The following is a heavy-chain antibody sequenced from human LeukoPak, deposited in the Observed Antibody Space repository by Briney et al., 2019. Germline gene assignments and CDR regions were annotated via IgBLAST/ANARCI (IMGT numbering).Heavy chain of an antibody. CDR2: IYHSGST. J-gene: IGHJ6*02. V-gene: IGHV4-59*12. CDR3: ARGVTPNSYYYGMDV. Sequence: SETLSLTCTVSGGSISSYYWSWIRQPPGKGLEWIGYIYHSGSTYYNPSLKSRVTISVDRSKNQFSLKLSSVTAADTAVYYCARGVTPNSYYYGMDVWGQGTTVTVSS. CDR1: GGSISSYY. D-gene: IGHD5-18*01.